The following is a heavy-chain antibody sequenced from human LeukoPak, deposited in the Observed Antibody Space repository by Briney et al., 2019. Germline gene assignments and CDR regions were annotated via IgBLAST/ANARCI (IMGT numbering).Heavy chain of an antibody. J-gene: IGHJ4*02. CDR1: GFSFSTYG. CDR2: IRYDGSNK. CDR3: AKGEYSSSSQVFDY. V-gene: IGHV3-30*02. Sequence: GALRLPCAASGFSFSTYGMHWVRQAPGKGLEWVAFIRYDGSNKFYADSVKGRFTISRDNSKNTLYLQMNSLRGEDTAVYYCAKGEYSSSSQVFDYWGQGTLVTVSS. D-gene: IGHD6-6*01.